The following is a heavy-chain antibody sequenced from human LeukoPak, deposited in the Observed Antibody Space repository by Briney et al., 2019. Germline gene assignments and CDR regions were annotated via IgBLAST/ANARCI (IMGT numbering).Heavy chain of an antibody. CDR2: ISYDGSNK. CDR1: GFTFSSYA. V-gene: IGHV3-30-3*01. CDR3: ARHRYYFDY. Sequence: QSGGSLRLSCAASGFTFSSYAMHWVRQAPGKGLEWVAVISYDGSNKYYADSVKGRFTISRDNSKNTLYLQMNSLRADDTAVYFCARHRYYFDYWGQGTLVTVSS. J-gene: IGHJ4*02.